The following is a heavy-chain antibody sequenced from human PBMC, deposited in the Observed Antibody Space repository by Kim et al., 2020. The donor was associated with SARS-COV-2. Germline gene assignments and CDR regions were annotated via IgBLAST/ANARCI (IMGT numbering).Heavy chain of an antibody. Sequence: GGSLRLSCAASGFTFSNCAIHWVRQAPGKGLEWVAVISYDGSNKNYADSVKGRFTISRDNSKNTLYLQMNSLRVDDTALYYCARDPWPRLTLRSYSYFD. D-gene: IGHD2-15*01. J-gene: IGHJ3*02. V-gene: IGHV3-30-3*01. CDR2: ISYDGSNK. CDR3: ARDPWPRLTLRSYSYFD. CDR1: GFTFSNCA.